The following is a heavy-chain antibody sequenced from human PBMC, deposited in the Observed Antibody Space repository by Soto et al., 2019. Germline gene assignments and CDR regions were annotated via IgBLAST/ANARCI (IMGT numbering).Heavy chain of an antibody. Sequence: GGSLRLSCAASGFTFSSYAMSWVRQAPGKGLEWVSAISGSGGSTYYADSVKGRFTISRDNSKNTLYLQMNSLRAEDTAVYYCATRGYCSGGSCYWFDYWGQGTLVTVSS. CDR2: ISGSGGST. V-gene: IGHV3-23*01. D-gene: IGHD2-15*01. CDR3: ATRGYCSGGSCYWFDY. CDR1: GFTFSSYA. J-gene: IGHJ4*02.